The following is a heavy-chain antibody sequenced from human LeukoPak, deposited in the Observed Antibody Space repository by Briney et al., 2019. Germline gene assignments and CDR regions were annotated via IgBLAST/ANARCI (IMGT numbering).Heavy chain of an antibody. Sequence: SETLSLTCAVYGGSFSGYYWSWIRQPPGKGLEWIGEINHSGSTNYNPSLKSRVTISVDTSKIQFSLKLSSVTAADTAVYYCAISVSGIAAAGGFDPWGQGTLVTVSS. D-gene: IGHD6-13*01. V-gene: IGHV4-34*01. CDR2: INHSGST. CDR3: AISVSGIAAAGGFDP. CDR1: GGSFSGYY. J-gene: IGHJ5*02.